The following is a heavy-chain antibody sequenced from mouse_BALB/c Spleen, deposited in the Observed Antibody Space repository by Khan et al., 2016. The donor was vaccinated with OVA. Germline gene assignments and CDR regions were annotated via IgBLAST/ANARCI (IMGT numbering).Heavy chain of an antibody. CDR3: ARTSRIKY. Sequence: EVQLQGSGPGLVKPSQSLSLTCTVTGYSITSGYGWNWIRQFPGNKLEWMGYISYSGSTNYNPSLKSRITITRDTSKNQFFLQLDSVTTEDTATYYSARTSRIKYWGQGTTLTVSS. CDR2: ISYSGST. D-gene: IGHD3-3*01. CDR1: GYSITSGYG. V-gene: IGHV3-2*02. J-gene: IGHJ2*01.